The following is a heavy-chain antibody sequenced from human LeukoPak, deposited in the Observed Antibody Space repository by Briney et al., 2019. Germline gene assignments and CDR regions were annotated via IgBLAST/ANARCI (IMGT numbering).Heavy chain of an antibody. CDR3: AHPQIGYCSSTSCYYYGMDV. CDR1: GFSLSTARVG. V-gene: IGHV2-5*01. D-gene: IGHD2-2*01. Sequence: SAPTLVNPTHPLTLPRTLSGFSLSTARVGVGWIRQPRGQALEWHALLHWNDGKRYNPSLKSRLTITKDTSEKQVVLIMTNMDPVDIATYYCAHPQIGYCSSTSCYYYGMDVWGQGTTVTVSS. J-gene: IGHJ6*02. CDR2: LHWNDGK.